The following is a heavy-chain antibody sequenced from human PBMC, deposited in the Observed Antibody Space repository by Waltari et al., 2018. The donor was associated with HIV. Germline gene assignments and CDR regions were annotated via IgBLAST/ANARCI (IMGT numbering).Heavy chain of an antibody. CDR3: ARDCISRGCYSPNFDY. CDR2: INAGNGNT. CDR1: GYTFTTYA. D-gene: IGHD2-15*01. J-gene: IGHJ4*02. Sequence: QVQLVQSGAEVKKPGASVKVSCKASGYTFTTYAMHWVRQAPGQRLEWMGWINAGNGNTKYSQKFQGRVTITRDTSASTAYMELSSLRSEDTAVYYCARDCISRGCYSPNFDYWGQGTLVTVSS. V-gene: IGHV1-3*01.